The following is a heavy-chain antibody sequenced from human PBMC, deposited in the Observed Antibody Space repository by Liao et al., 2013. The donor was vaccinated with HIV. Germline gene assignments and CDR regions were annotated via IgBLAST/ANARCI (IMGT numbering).Heavy chain of an antibody. CDR3: ARGPANDFWSGYYTFDY. D-gene: IGHD3-3*01. V-gene: IGHV4-34*01. Sequence: QVQLQQWGAGLLKPSETLSLTCAVYGGSFSGYYWSWIRQPPGKGLEWIGEINHSGSTNYNPSLKSRVTISVDTSKKQFSLKLRSVTAADTAVYYCARGPANDFWSGYYTFDYWGQGTLVTVSS. CDR1: GGSFSGYY. CDR2: INHSGST. J-gene: IGHJ4*02.